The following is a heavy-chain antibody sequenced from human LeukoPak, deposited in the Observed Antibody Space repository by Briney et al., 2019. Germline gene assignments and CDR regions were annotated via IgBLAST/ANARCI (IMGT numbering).Heavy chain of an antibody. J-gene: IGHJ4*02. V-gene: IGHV4-34*01. CDR2: INHSGST. D-gene: IGHD5-12*01. CDR3: ARAPPGSGYGFLDY. Sequence: PSETLSLTCAVYGGSFSGYYWSWIRQPPGKGLEWIGEINHSGSTNYNPSLKSRVTISVDTSKNHFSLKMSSVTAADTAMYYCARAPPGSGYGFLDYWGQGTLVTVSS. CDR1: GGSFSGYY.